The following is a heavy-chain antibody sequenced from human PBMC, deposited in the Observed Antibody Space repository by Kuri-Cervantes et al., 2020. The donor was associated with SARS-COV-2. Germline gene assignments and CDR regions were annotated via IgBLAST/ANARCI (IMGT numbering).Heavy chain of an antibody. CDR3: ARDNIVVVPAADKSDFDY. V-gene: IGHV3-23*01. CDR1: GVTFSHFA. CDR2: ISGSGGAT. Sequence: GESLKISCRASGVTFSHFAMAWVRQAPGKGLEWISSISGSGGATYYADSVKGRFTISRDNSKNALYLQMNSLRAEDTAVYYCARDNIVVVPAADKSDFDYWGQGTRVTVSS. J-gene: IGHJ4*02. D-gene: IGHD2-2*01.